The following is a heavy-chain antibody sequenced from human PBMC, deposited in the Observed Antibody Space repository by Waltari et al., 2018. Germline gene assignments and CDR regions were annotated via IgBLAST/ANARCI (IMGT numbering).Heavy chain of an antibody. CDR3: ARDRLLYYYYYYGMDV. CDR1: GFTFGSYE. Sequence: EVQLVESGGGLVQPGGSLRLSCAASGFTFGSYEMNWVRQAPRKGLEWVSYISSSGSTIYYADSVKGRFTISRDNAKNSLYLQMNSLRAEDTAVYYCARDRLLYYYYYYGMDVWGQGTTVTVSS. D-gene: IGHD2-15*01. CDR2: ISSSGSTI. J-gene: IGHJ6*02. V-gene: IGHV3-48*03.